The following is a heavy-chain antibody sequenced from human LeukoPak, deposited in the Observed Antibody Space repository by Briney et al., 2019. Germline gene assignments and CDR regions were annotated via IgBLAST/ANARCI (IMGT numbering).Heavy chain of an antibody. CDR3: ARDSYYYDSSGYLTYDY. CDR1: GYTFTGYY. Sequence: ASVKVSCKASGYTFTGYYMHWVRQAPGQGLEWMGWINPNSGGTNYAQKFQGRVTMTRDTSISTAYMELSRLRSDDTAVYYCARDSYYYDSSGYLTYDYWGQGTLVTVSS. J-gene: IGHJ4*02. CDR2: INPNSGGT. V-gene: IGHV1-2*02. D-gene: IGHD3-22*01.